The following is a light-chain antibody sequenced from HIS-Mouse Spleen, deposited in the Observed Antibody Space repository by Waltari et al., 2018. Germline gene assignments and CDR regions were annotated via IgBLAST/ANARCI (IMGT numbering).Light chain of an antibody. CDR3: QVWDSSSDHVV. J-gene: IGLJ2*01. CDR2: DDS. V-gene: IGLV3-21*03. CDR1: NIGSKS. Sequence: SYVLPQPPSVSVAPGKTARITCGGNNIGSKSVHWYQQKQGQAPVLVVYDDSDRPSGIPERFSGSNSGNTATLPISRVEAGDEADYYCQVWDSSSDHVVFGGGTKLTVL.